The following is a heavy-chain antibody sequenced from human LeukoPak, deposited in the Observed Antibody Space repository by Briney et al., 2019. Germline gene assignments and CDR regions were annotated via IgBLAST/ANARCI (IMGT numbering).Heavy chain of an antibody. V-gene: IGHV1-69*05. D-gene: IGHD3-3*01. CDR3: ARGGNYDFWSGYYVNYYYYMDV. CDR2: IIPIFGTA. J-gene: IGHJ6*03. CDR1: GGTFSSYA. Sequence: ASVKVSCKASGGTFSSYAISWVRQAPGQGLEWVGGIIPIFGTANYAQKFQGRVTITTDESTSTAYMELSSLRSEDTAVYYCARGGNYDFWSGYYVNYYYYMDVWGKGTTVTVSS.